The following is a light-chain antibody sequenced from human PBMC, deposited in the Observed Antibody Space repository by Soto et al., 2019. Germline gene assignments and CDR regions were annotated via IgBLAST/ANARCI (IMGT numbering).Light chain of an antibody. CDR1: SSDVGDYNY. V-gene: IGLV2-14*01. J-gene: IGLJ1*01. CDR2: DVS. CDR3: SSYTSSSTHV. Sequence: QSVLTQPASVSGSPGQSITISCTGTSSDVGDYNYVSWYQQHPGKAPKLMIFDVSNRPSGVSNRFSGSKSGNTASLTISGLQAEDEAEYYCSSYTSSSTHVFGTGTKVTVL.